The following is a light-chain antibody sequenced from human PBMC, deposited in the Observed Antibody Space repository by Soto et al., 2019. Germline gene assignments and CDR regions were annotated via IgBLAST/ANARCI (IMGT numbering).Light chain of an antibody. J-gene: IGKJ1*01. Sequence: DVVMTQSPLSLPVTLGQPASISCRSGRTLVYRDGNIYVNWFQQRPGQSPRRLIYQVSNRDPGVPDRFSGSGSGTEFTLTISSLQSEDFAVYYCQVYNNWPRTFGQGTKVDIK. V-gene: IGKV2-30*01. CDR1: RTLVYRDGNIY. CDR3: QVYNNWPRT. CDR2: QVS.